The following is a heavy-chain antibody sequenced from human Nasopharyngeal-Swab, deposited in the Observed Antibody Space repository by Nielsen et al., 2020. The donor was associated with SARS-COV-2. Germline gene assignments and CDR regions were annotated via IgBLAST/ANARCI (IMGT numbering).Heavy chain of an antibody. CDR3: ARLLLRRKSRYCSSTSCQRYYYYYMDV. J-gene: IGHJ6*03. CDR2: INPSGGST. Sequence: ASVKVSCKASGYTFTSYYMHWVRQAPGQGLEWMGIINPSGGSTSYAQKFQGRVTMTRDTSTSTVYMELRSLRSDDTAVYYCARLLLRRKSRYCSSTSCQRYYYYYMDVWGKGTTVTVSS. CDR1: GYTFTSYY. V-gene: IGHV1-46*01. D-gene: IGHD2-2*01.